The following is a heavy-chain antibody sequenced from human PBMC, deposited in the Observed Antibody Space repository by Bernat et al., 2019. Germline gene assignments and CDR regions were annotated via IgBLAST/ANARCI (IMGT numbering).Heavy chain of an antibody. Sequence: QLQLQESGPGLVTPSETLSLTCTVSGGSISSYYWSWIRQPPGKGLEWIGYIYYSGSTNYNPSLKSRVTISVDTSKNQFSLKLSSVTAADTAVYYCAALAVAGNYFDYWGQGTLVTVSS. V-gene: IGHV4-59*01. J-gene: IGHJ4*02. CDR3: AALAVAGNYFDY. CDR2: IYYSGST. CDR1: GGSISSYY. D-gene: IGHD6-19*01.